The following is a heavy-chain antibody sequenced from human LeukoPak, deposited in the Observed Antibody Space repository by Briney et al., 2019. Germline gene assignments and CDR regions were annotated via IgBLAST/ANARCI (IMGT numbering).Heavy chain of an antibody. J-gene: IGHJ4*02. V-gene: IGHV3-30-3*01. CDR3: ARRRDGYNPELDY. CDR1: GFTFSRSA. Sequence: GRSLRLSCAASGFTFSRSAMHWVAQPPGKGLEWMAVISNDGIRKFHADSVKGRFTISRDNSKNTLYLQMDSLTTEDTAVYYCARRRDGYNPELDYWGQGTLVTVSS. D-gene: IGHD5-24*01. CDR2: ISNDGIRK.